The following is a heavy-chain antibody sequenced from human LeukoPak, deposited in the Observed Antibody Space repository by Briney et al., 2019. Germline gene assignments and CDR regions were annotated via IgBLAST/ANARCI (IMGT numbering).Heavy chain of an antibody. CDR1: GGSISGFY. V-gene: IGHV4-59*12. J-gene: IGHJ4*02. CDR3: ARDRNAYCGGACSPFDY. D-gene: IGHD2-21*01. CDR2: IYYSGNT. Sequence: ETLSLTCTVSGGSISGFYWSWIRQPPGKGLEWIGYIYYSGNTDYNPSLKSRVTISVDTSKNQFSLKLSSVTAADTAVYYCARDRNAYCGGACSPFDYWGQGTLVTVSS.